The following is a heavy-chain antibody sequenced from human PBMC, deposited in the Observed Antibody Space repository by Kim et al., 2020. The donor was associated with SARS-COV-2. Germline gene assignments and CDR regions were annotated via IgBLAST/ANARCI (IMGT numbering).Heavy chain of an antibody. CDR2: ISYDGSNK. D-gene: IGHD3-10*01. CDR3: AKDPIWFGDSDAFDI. J-gene: IGHJ3*02. V-gene: IGHV3-30*18. CDR1: GFTFSSYG. Sequence: GGSLRLSCAASGFTFSSYGMHWVRQAPGKGLEWVAVISYDGSNKYYADSVKGRFTISRDNSKNTLYLQMNSLRAEDTAVYYCAKDPIWFGDSDAFDIWGQGTMVTVSS.